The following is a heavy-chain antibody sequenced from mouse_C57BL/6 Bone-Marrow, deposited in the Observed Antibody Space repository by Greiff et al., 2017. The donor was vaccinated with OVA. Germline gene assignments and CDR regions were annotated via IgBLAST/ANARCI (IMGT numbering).Heavy chain of an antibody. D-gene: IGHD2-1*01. CDR3: ASRIYYGNYAWFAY. V-gene: IGHV5-4*03. J-gene: IGHJ3*01. Sequence: DAMLVESGGGLVKPGGSLKLSCAASGFTFSSYAMSWVRQTPEKRLEWVATISDGGSYTYYPDNVKGRFTISRDNAKNNLYLQMSHLKSEDTAMYYCASRIYYGNYAWFAYWGQGTLVTVSA. CDR2: ISDGGSYT. CDR1: GFTFSSYA.